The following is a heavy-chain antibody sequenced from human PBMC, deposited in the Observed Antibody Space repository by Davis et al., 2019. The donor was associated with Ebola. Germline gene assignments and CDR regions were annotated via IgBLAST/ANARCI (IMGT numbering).Heavy chain of an antibody. V-gene: IGHV3-15*01. CDR3: TTYGWELLPGYYYYYMDV. J-gene: IGHJ6*03. CDR1: GFTFSNAW. Sequence: GESLKISCAASGFTFSNAWMSWVRQAPGKGLEWVGRIKSKTDGGTTDYAAPVKGRFTISRDDSKNTLYLQMNSLKTEDTAVYYCTTYGWELLPGYYYYYMDVWGKGTTVTVSS. D-gene: IGHD1-26*01. CDR2: IKSKTDGGTT.